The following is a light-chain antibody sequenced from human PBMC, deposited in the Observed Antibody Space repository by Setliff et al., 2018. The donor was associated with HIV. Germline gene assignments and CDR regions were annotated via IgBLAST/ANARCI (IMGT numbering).Light chain of an antibody. J-gene: IGLJ1*01. CDR3: SSYTSRSPLYV. V-gene: IGLV2-14*01. CDR1: SSNVGGYNY. CDR2: EVS. Sequence: SVLSQPASVSASTGQSFTISCPGTSSNVGGYNYVSWYQQHPDKDPKLMIYEVSNRPSGASDRFSGSKSGNTASLTISGLQTEDESDYFCSSYTSRSPLYVFGTGTKVTVL.